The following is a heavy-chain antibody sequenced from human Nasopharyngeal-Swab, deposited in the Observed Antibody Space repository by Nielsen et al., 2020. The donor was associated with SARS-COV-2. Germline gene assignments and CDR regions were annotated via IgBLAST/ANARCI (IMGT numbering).Heavy chain of an antibody. CDR2: ISYDGSNK. CDR3: ARDRGDGYNLYYFDY. D-gene: IGHD5-24*01. J-gene: IGHJ4*02. Sequence: GGSLRLSWAASGFTFSSYGMHWVRQAPGKGLEWVAVISYDGSNKYYADSVKGRFTISRDNSKNTLYLQMNSLRAEDTAVYYCARDRGDGYNLYYFDYWGQGTLVTVSS. V-gene: IGHV3-30*03. CDR1: GFTFSSYG.